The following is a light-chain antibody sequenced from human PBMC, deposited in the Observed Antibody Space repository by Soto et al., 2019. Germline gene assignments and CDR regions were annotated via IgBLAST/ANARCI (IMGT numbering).Light chain of an antibody. CDR1: SSDVGNYNY. J-gene: IGLJ2*01. CDR3: TSYAGSNKLV. V-gene: IGLV2-8*01. Sequence: QSALTQPPSASASPGHSVTISCTGTSSDVGNYNYVSWYQQHPGKAPKLVIFEVNKRPSGVPDRFSGSKSGNTASLTVSGLQAEDEAAYYCTSYAGSNKLVFGGGTKRTVL. CDR2: EVN.